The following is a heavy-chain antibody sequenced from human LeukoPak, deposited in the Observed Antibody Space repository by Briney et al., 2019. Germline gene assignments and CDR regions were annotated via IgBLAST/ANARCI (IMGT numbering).Heavy chain of an antibody. J-gene: IGHJ4*02. Sequence: GGSLRLSCAASGFTFSSYAMSWVRQAPGKGLERVSAISGSGGSTYYADSVKGRFTISRDNSKNTLYLQMNSLRAEDTAVYYCVKDVSGGPRGYWGQGTLVTVSS. D-gene: IGHD2-8*02. CDR3: VKDVSGGPRGY. CDR1: GFTFSSYA. V-gene: IGHV3-23*01. CDR2: ISGSGGST.